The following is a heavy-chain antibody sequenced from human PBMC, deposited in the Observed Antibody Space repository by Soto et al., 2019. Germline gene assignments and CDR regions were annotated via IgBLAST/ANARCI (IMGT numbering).Heavy chain of an antibody. CDR1: GFTFSSYS. D-gene: IGHD3-22*01. Sequence: PGGALRLSCAASGFTFSSYSKNWVRQAPGKGLEWVSYTSSSSSTIYYADSVKGRFTISRDNAKNSLYLQMNSLRDEDTAVYYCARDYPLGITMIVVVLPGGMDVWGQGTTVTVSS. CDR3: ARDYPLGITMIVVVLPGGMDV. CDR2: TSSSSSTI. J-gene: IGHJ6*02. V-gene: IGHV3-48*02.